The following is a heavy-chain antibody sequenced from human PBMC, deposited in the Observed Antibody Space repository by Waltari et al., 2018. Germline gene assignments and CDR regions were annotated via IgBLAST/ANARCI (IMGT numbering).Heavy chain of an antibody. CDR1: GGSISNSY. Sequence: QVQLQESGPGLVKPSETLSLTCTVSGGSISNSYWIWIRQPPGKGLEWIGYTYYSGSPNYNPSLKSRVTISVDTSKIQFSLNLGSVTAAGTAVYYCARSPGSRHYFDYWGQGTLVTVSS. CDR2: TYYSGSP. V-gene: IGHV4-59*01. D-gene: IGHD3-10*01. CDR3: ARSPGSRHYFDY. J-gene: IGHJ4*02.